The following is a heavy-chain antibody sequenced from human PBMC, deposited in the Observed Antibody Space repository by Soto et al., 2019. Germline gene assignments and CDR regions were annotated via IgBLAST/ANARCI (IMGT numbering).Heavy chain of an antibody. Sequence: GSLSLSCAAFGFTFSNFWMSCVRQTPGKGLEWVANIKQDGSEKYYVDSVKGRFTISRDNARNSLDLQMNSLRAEDTAVYYCARGINTDSWGQGTLVTVSS. CDR1: GFTFSNFW. J-gene: IGHJ4*02. CDR2: IKQDGSEK. V-gene: IGHV3-7*01. CDR3: ARGINTDS.